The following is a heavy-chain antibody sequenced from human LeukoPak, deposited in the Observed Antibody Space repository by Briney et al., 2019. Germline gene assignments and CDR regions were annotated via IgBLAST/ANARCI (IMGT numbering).Heavy chain of an antibody. CDR2: INGNNGNT. CDR1: GYTFTSYG. D-gene: IGHD1-26*01. J-gene: IGHJ4*02. CDR3: ARAPLAGPTRVDY. V-gene: IGHV1-18*01. Sequence: ASVKVSCKASGYTFTSYGISWVRQAPGQGLEWMGWINGNNGNTKFAEKLQGRVTMTKDTSTTTAYMDLRSLGSDDTAIYYCARAPLAGPTRVDYWGQGTLVTVSS.